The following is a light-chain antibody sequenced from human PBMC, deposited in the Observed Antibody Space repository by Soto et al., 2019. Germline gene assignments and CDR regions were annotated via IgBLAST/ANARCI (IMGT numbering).Light chain of an antibody. Sequence: DIQMTQSPSTLSASVGDRVTITCRASQSISSWLAWYQQKPGKAPKLLIYKASSLESGVPSRFSGSGSGTDFTLTISSLQPEDVATYYCQQANSFPITLGQGTRLEI. J-gene: IGKJ5*01. CDR1: QSISSW. CDR3: QQANSFPIT. V-gene: IGKV1-5*03. CDR2: KAS.